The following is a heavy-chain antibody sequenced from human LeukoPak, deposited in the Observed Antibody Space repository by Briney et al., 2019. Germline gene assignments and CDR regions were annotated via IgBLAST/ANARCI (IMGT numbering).Heavy chain of an antibody. CDR1: GYTFTSYD. J-gene: IGHJ4*02. CDR2: ISAYNGNT. D-gene: IGHD2-15*01. V-gene: IGHV1-18*01. CDR3: ARVSRTKDIVVVVAATYYFDY. Sequence: ASVKVSCKASGYTFTSYDISWVRQAPGQGLEWMGWISAYNGNTNYAQKLQGRVTMTTDTSTSTAYMELRSLRSDDTAVYYCARVSRTKDIVVVVAATYYFDYWGQGTLVTVSS.